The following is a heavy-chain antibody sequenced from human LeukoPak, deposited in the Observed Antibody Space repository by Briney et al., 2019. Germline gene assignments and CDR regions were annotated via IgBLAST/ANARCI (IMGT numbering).Heavy chain of an antibody. CDR1: GFTFSNYW. CDR2: IKQDGSEK. V-gene: IGHV3-7*01. J-gene: IGHJ4*02. CDR3: ARDEGAYTY. Sequence: GGSLRLSCAASGFTFSNYWMTWVRQAPGKGLEWVANIKQDGSEKYYVDSVKGRFTISRDNAKNLLYLQMNSPRAEDTAVYYCARDEGAYTYGGQGTLVTVSS. D-gene: IGHD5-18*01.